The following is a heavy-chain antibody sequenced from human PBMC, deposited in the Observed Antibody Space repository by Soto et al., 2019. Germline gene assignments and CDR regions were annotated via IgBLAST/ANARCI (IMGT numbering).Heavy chain of an antibody. J-gene: IGHJ6*02. CDR1: GYTFTSYY. CDR2: INPSGGST. CDR3: ARDVIVGALDYYYGMDV. Sequence: GPSVKVSCKASGYTFTSYYMHWVRQAPGQGLEWMGIINPSGGSTSYAQKFQGRVTMTRDTSTSTVYMELSSLRSEDTAVYYCARDVIVGALDYYYGMDVWGQGTTVTVSS. D-gene: IGHD1-26*01. V-gene: IGHV1-46*01.